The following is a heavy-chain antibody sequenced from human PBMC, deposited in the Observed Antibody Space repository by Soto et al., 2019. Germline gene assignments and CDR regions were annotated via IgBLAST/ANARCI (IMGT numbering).Heavy chain of an antibody. CDR2: IFNTGST. CDR3: ARVSAASPVAPSRADDY. J-gene: IGHJ4*01. D-gene: IGHD6-19*01. CDR1: GGSVSSGDFY. Sequence: QVQLQESGPGLVKPSETLSLTCTVFGGSVSSGDFYWSWIRQPPRKGLEWIGYIFNTGSTNYTPSLESRATISMHTSKNQFSLKLTSLTAVVTAIYYCARVSAASPVAPSRADDYWGHGTLVTVSS. V-gene: IGHV4-61*08.